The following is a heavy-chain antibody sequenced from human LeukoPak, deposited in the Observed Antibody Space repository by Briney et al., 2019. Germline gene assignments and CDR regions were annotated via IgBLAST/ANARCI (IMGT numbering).Heavy chain of an antibody. CDR2: IDPSDSYT. V-gene: IGHV5-10-1*01. D-gene: IGHD3-9*01. CDR1: GYLFTSYW. CDR3: ARHPPPTYYDILTGYYSYNWFDP. J-gene: IGHJ5*02. Sequence: GESLKISCKGSGYLFTSYWISWVRQIPGKGLEWMGRIDPSDSYTHYSPSFQGHVTISADKSISTAYLQWSSLKASDTAMYYCARHPPPTYYDILTGYYSYNWFDPWGQGTLVTVSS.